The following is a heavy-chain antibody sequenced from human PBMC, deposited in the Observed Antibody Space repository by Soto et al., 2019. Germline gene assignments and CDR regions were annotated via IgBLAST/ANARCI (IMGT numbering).Heavy chain of an antibody. CDR2: IWYDGSNK. J-gene: IGHJ6*03. D-gene: IGHD2-8*01. CDR1: GVTFRSYG. V-gene: IGHV3-33*01. CDR3: ARSGDCTNGVCPYDYYYYMDV. Sequence: PGGSLRLSCAASGVTFRSYGVDWVRQAPGKEMERVAAIWYDGSNKYYADAVKGRFTISRDNSKNTLYLQMNSLRAEDTAVYYCARSGDCTNGVCPYDYYYYMDVWGKGTTVTVSS.